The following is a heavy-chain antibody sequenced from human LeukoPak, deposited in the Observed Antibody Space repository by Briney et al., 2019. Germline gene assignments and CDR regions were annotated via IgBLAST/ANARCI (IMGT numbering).Heavy chain of an antibody. J-gene: IGHJ4*02. D-gene: IGHD1-26*01. V-gene: IGHV3-21*01. Sequence: GGSLRLSCAASGFTFSSYSMNWVRQAPGKGLEWVSSISSSSTNIYYADSVKGRFTISRDNAKNSLYLQMNSLRAEDTAVYYCAGRVGATWVDYWGQGTLVTVSS. CDR1: GFTFSSYS. CDR2: ISSSSTNI. CDR3: AGRVGATWVDY.